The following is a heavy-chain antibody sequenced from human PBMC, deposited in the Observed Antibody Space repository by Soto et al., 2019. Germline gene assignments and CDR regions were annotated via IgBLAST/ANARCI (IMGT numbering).Heavy chain of an antibody. Sequence: SETLSLNCTVSGDSISGGASFWSWIRQTPGKGLEWIANVYYSGSSYYNPSLKSRLTISVDTTKNQFSLQLKSMTAADTAVYYCAKLSCTSSTCYFPGWFDPWGQGTLVTVSS. CDR1: GDSISGGASF. CDR2: VYYSGSS. D-gene: IGHD2-2*01. CDR3: AKLSCTSSTCYFPGWFDP. J-gene: IGHJ5*02. V-gene: IGHV4-31*03.